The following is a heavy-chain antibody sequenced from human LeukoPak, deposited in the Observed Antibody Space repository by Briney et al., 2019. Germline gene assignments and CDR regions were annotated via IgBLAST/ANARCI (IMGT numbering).Heavy chain of an antibody. D-gene: IGHD2-2*01. Sequence: ASVKVSCKSCGYTFPSYGISWVRQAPGQGLEWMGGINAYNGNTNYAQKLQGRVTMTTDTSTSKAYMALRSLRADDAAVYYCARWHNYCSSTSGYEKGPYYFDCWGQGTLVTVST. CDR2: INAYNGNT. V-gene: IGHV1-18*01. CDR1: GYTFPSYG. CDR3: ARWHNYCSSTSGYEKGPYYFDC. J-gene: IGHJ4*02.